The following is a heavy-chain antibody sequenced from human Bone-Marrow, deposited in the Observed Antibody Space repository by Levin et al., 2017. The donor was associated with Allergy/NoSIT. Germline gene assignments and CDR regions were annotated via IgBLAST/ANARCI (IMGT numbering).Heavy chain of an antibody. Sequence: KSGESLKISCKASGYTFNGYYIHWVRQAPGQGLEWMGQINPDSGDTNYAQKFQDRVTMTRDTSISTAYMELNRLRSDDTAVYYCARQSYDSGWYSGLDPWGQGTLVTISS. CDR3: ARQSYDSGWYSGLDP. CDR2: INPDSGDT. D-gene: IGHD6-19*01. J-gene: IGHJ5*02. V-gene: IGHV1-2*06. CDR1: GYTFNGYY.